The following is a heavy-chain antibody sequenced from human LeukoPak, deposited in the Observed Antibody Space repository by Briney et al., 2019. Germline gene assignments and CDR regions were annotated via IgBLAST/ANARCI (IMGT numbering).Heavy chain of an antibody. CDR1: GFTFSSYA. CDR2: VSYDGSNK. J-gene: IGHJ4*02. V-gene: IGHV3-30*18. CDR3: AKSASGGYYFDY. Sequence: GGSLRLSCAASGFTFSSYAMHWVRQAPGKGLEWVAVVSYDGSNKHYADSVKGRFTISRDNSKNTLYLEMNSLRAEDTAVYYCAKSASGGYYFDYWGQGTLVTVSS. D-gene: IGHD1-26*01.